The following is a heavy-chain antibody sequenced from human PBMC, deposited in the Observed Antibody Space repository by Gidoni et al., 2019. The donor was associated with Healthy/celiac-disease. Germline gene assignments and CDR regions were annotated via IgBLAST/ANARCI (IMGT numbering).Heavy chain of an antibody. V-gene: IGHV3-15*07. Sequence: EVQLVESGGGLVKPGGSLRLSCAAAGFTFSNAWMTWVRQAPGKGLEWVGRIKSKTDGGTTDYAAPVKGRFTISRDDSKNTLYLQMNSLKTEDTAVYYCTTALCGGDCQFDYWGQGTLVTVSS. CDR3: TTALCGGDCQFDY. CDR2: IKSKTDGGTT. D-gene: IGHD2-21*01. CDR1: GFTFSNAW. J-gene: IGHJ4*02.